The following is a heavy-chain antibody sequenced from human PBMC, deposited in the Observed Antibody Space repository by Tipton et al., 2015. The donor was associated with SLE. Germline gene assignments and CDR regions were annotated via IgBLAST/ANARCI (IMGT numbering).Heavy chain of an antibody. J-gene: IGHJ1*01. CDR2: IYSSGNT. Sequence: TLSLTCTVSGGSIGGSSSYWGWIRQPPGKGLEWIGSIYSSGNTYYNPSLKSRVSMSLDMSKNQFSLRLNSVTAADTAMYFCVEYPISPVLFRHWGQGTLVTMSS. CDR3: VEYPISPVLFRH. CDR1: GGSIGGSSSY. D-gene: IGHD6-6*01. V-gene: IGHV4-39*07.